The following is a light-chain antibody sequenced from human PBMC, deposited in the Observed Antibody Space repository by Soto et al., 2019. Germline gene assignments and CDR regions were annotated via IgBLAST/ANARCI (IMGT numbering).Light chain of an antibody. CDR3: QQSYGTPLT. CDR2: AAS. J-gene: IGKJ4*01. Sequence: DLQMTQSPSSLSASVGDRVTITCRASQSISSYLNWYQQKPGKAPKLLIYAASTLQSGVPSGFSGSGSGTDFTLTISSLQPEDFATYYCQQSYGTPLTFGGGTKVEIK. V-gene: IGKV1-39*01. CDR1: QSISSY.